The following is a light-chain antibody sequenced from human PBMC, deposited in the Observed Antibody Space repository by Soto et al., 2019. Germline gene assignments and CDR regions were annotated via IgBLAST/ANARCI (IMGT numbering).Light chain of an antibody. CDR3: SSYTTSNTRQIV. CDR2: DVT. J-gene: IGLJ1*01. Sequence: QSVLTQPASVSGCTGQSITISCTGTSSDVGGYNYVSWYQHHPGKAPKLIIYDVTNRPSGVSNPFSGSKSGNTASPTISGLQPEDEADYYCSSYTTSNTRQIVFGTGTKVTVL. CDR1: SSDVGGYNY. V-gene: IGLV2-14*03.